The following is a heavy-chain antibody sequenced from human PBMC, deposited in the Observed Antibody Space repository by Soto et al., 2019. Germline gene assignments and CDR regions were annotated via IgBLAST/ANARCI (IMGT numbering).Heavy chain of an antibody. V-gene: IGHV3-30-3*01. J-gene: IGHJ4*02. CDR1: GFTFSSYA. Sequence: GGSLRLSCAASGFTFSSYAMHWVRQAPGKGPEWVAVISYDGSNKYYADSVKGRFTISRDNSKNTLYLQMNSLRAEDTAVYYCARDDGYNFHYFDYWGQGTLVTVSS. CDR3: ARDDGYNFHYFDY. CDR2: ISYDGSNK. D-gene: IGHD5-12*01.